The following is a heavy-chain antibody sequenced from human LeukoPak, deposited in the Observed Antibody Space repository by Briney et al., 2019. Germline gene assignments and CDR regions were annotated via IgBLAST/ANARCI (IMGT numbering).Heavy chain of an antibody. J-gene: IGHJ1*01. CDR3: ARVPLHDSSGHYYPR. V-gene: IGHV1-2*06. D-gene: IGHD3-22*01. CDR2: INPNSGDT. CDR1: GYTFTGYH. Sequence: GASVKVSCKASGYTFTGYHMHWVRQAPGQGLEWMGRINPNSGDTNYAQKFQGRVTMTRDTSISTAYMELSRLRSEDTAVYYCARVPLHDSSGHYYPRWGQGTLVTVSS.